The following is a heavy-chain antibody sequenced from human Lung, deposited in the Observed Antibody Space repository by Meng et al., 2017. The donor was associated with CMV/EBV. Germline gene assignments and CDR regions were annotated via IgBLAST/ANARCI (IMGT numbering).Heavy chain of an antibody. Sequence: GESLKISCAASGFTVSSNYMSWVRQAPGKGLEWVSVIYSGGDTYHADSVKGRFTVSRDNSKNTLYLQMNSLRTDDTAVYYCARDHGVGSSSTSNSVAYWGQGTLVXVSS. J-gene: IGHJ4*02. CDR3: ARDHGVGSSSTSNSVAY. CDR1: GFTVSSNY. V-gene: IGHV3-66*02. CDR2: IYSGGDT. D-gene: IGHD6-6*01.